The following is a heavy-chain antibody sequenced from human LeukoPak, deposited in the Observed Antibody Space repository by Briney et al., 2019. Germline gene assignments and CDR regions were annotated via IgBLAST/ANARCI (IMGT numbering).Heavy chain of an antibody. V-gene: IGHV4-59*08. CDR3: ARHGPLDSSSWHLAFDI. CDR2: IYYSGST. CDR1: GGSISSYY. J-gene: IGHJ3*02. D-gene: IGHD6-13*01. Sequence: SETLSLTCTVSGGSISSYYWSWIRQPPGKGLEWIGYIYYSGSTNYNPSLKSRVTISVDTSKNQFSLKLSSVTAADTAVYYCARHGPLDSSSWHLAFDIWGQGTMVTVSS.